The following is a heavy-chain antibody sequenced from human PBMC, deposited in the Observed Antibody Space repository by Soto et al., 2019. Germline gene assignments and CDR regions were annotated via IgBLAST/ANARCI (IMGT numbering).Heavy chain of an antibody. D-gene: IGHD5-12*01. V-gene: IGHV1-18*01. CDR2: ISAYNGNT. CDR3: ARALVLGSGYPIEFDY. Sequence: ASVKVSCKASGYTFTSYGISWVRQAPGQGLEWMGWISAYNGNTNYAQKLQGRVTMTTDTSTSTAYMELTSLRSDDTAVYYCARALVLGSGYPIEFDYWGQGTLVTVSS. CDR1: GYTFTSYG. J-gene: IGHJ4*02.